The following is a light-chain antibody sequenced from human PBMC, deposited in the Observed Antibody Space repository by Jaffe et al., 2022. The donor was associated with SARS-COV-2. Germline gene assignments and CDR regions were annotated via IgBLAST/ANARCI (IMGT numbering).Light chain of an antibody. CDR1: QNIRSY. J-gene: IGKJ4*01. Sequence: DIQMTQSPSSLSPSVGDRVTITCRASQNIRSYLNWYQQKPGKAPKLLIYTAFNLQSGVPSRFSGSGSGTDFTLTISSLQPEDFATYYCQQSYITPLTFGGGTKVEIK. CDR2: TAF. CDR3: QQSYITPLT. V-gene: IGKV1-39*01.